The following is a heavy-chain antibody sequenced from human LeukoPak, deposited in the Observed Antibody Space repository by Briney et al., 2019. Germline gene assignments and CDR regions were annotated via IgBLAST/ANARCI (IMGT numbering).Heavy chain of an antibody. D-gene: IGHD3-10*01. J-gene: IGHJ4*02. V-gene: IGHV4-4*07. CDR1: GGSISSYY. Sequence: SETLSLTCTVSGGSISSYYWSWIRQPAGKGLEWIGRIYTSGGTNYNPSLKSRVTMSVDTSKNQFSLKLSSVTAADTAVYYCARVRYGSGSYYPDYWGQGTLVTVSS. CDR2: IYTSGGT. CDR3: ARVRYGSGSYYPDY.